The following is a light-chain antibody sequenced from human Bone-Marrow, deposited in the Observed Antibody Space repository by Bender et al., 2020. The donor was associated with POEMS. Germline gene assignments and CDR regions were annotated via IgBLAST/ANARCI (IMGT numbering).Light chain of an antibody. CDR1: SSNIESNT. J-gene: IGLJ3*02. Sequence: QSVLTQPPSASGTPGQRVTISCSGSSSNIESNTVNWYQQLPGKAPKVLIYYDDVLPSGVSDRFSGSRSGTSASLVISGLQSADEADYYCAAWDDSLKAWVFGGGTKLTVL. CDR2: YDD. V-gene: IGLV1-36*01. CDR3: AAWDDSLKAWV.